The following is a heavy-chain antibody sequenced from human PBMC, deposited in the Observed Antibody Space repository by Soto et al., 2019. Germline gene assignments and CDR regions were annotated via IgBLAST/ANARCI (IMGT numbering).Heavy chain of an antibody. D-gene: IGHD3-22*01. CDR1: GGSISGRNW. Sequence: QVQLQESGPGLVKPSGTLSLTCVVSGGSISGRNWWSWVRQAPGKGLEWIGEVFHSGDTTYTPSLTSRVSISVDKTNNQFSLKVDSETVADTAVYYCARLIYDSRLNYFCFDFWGQGALVTVSS. CDR2: VFHSGDT. CDR3: ARLIYDSRLNYFCFDF. J-gene: IGHJ4*02. V-gene: IGHV4-4*02.